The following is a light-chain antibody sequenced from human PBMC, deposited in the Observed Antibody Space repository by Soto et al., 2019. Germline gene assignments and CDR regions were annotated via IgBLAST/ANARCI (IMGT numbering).Light chain of an antibody. Sequence: IQLTQSPSSLSASVGDRATITCRASQSIGTWLAWHQQKPGKAPNLLMFDASTLHTGVPSRFSGSGDGTEFTLSISSLQPDDSAIYFCRQYKTYTFGRGTRLEI. J-gene: IGKJ5*01. CDR1: QSIGTW. CDR3: RQYKTYT. CDR2: DAS. V-gene: IGKV1-5*01.